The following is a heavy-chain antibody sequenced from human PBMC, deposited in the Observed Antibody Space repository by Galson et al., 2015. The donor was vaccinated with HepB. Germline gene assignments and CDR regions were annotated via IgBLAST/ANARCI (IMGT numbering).Heavy chain of an antibody. CDR1: GFTFADYT. D-gene: IGHD3-3*01. CDR3: SRNDFWSGYESPPDNWFDP. J-gene: IGHJ5*02. Sequence: SLRLSCATSGFTFADYTINWFRQAPGKGLEWVGFIRSRSFGTTAEYAASVKDRFTISRDDSKSIAYLQMNSLKTEDTAVLYCSRNDFWSGYESPPDNWFDPWGQGTLVTVSS. V-gene: IGHV3-49*03. CDR2: IRSRSFGTTA.